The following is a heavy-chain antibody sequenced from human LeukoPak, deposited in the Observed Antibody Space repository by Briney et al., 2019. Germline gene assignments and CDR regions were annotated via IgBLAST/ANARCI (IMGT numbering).Heavy chain of an antibody. CDR3: ARSSSYGSAPLFDY. V-gene: IGHV1-2*04. D-gene: IGHD5-18*01. J-gene: IGHJ4*02. Sequence: ASVKVSCKASGYTFTGYYMHWVRQAPGQGLEWMGWINPNSGGTNYAQKFQGWVTMTRDTSISTAYMELGRLRSDDTAVYYCARSSSYGSAPLFDYWGQGTLVTVSS. CDR1: GYTFTGYY. CDR2: INPNSGGT.